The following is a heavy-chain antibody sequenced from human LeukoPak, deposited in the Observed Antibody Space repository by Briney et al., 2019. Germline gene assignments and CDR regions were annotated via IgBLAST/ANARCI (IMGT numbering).Heavy chain of an antibody. D-gene: IGHD2-15*01. V-gene: IGHV3-21*01. Sequence: PGGSLRLSCAASGFTFSTYTMNWVRQAPGKGLEWVSSISSSSSYVYYADSVKGRFTISRDNAKNSLYLQMNSLRAEDTAVYYCASSLAYSSRSMDVWGKGTTVTVSS. CDR2: ISSSSSYV. CDR3: ASSLAYSSRSMDV. CDR1: GFTFSTYT. J-gene: IGHJ6*03.